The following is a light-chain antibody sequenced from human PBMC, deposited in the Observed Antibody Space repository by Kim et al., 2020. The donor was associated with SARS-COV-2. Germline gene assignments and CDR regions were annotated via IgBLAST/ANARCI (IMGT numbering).Light chain of an antibody. CDR3: SSVTSSNTWV. CDR2: DVS. Sequence: GQSVTISCTGNSSDVGGYDYVSWYQHHPGKAPKLMIYDVSKRPSGVSNRFSGSKSGNSASLTISGLQAEDEADYYCSSVTSSNTWVFGGGTQLTVL. CDR1: SSDVGGYDY. J-gene: IGLJ3*02. V-gene: IGLV2-14*03.